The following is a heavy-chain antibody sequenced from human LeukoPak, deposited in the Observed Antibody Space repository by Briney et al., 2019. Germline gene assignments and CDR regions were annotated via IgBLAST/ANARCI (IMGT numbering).Heavy chain of an antibody. D-gene: IGHD2-15*01. CDR2: IYYSGST. CDR3: ASQLGYCGGGSCYSDY. J-gene: IGHJ4*02. Sequence: PSETLSLTCTVSGGSISSSNHYWAWIRQPPGKGLEWIGSIYYSGSTYYNPSLKSRVTISVDTSKNQFSLKLSSVTAADTAVYYCASQLGYCGGGSCYSDYWGQGSLVTVSS. CDR1: GGSISSSNHY. V-gene: IGHV4-39*01.